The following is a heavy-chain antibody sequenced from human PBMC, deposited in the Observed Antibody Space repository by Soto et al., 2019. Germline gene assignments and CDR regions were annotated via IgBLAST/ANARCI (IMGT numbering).Heavy chain of an antibody. CDR1: GFTFINYA. J-gene: IGHJ4*02. D-gene: IGHD2-2*01. Sequence: GESLRLSYAASGFTFINYAMTWVRQAPGKGLEWVSTISASDGTTYYTDSVKGRFTISRDNSKNTLYVQMNSLRAEDTAVYYCAKGHCSSTSCPGGYWGQGTPVTVSS. CDR2: ISASDGTT. V-gene: IGHV3-23*01. CDR3: AKGHCSSTSCPGGY.